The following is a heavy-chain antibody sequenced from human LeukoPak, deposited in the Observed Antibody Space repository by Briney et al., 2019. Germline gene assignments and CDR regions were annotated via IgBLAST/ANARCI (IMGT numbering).Heavy chain of an antibody. Sequence: GGSLRLSCAASGFTFSSYAMSWVRQAPGKGLEWVSAISGSGGSTYYADFVKGRFTISRDNSKNTLYLQMNSLRAEDTAVYYCAKDPGREISFYWGQGTLVTVSS. CDR1: GFTFSSYA. CDR2: ISGSGGST. D-gene: IGHD1-26*01. V-gene: IGHV3-23*01. J-gene: IGHJ4*02. CDR3: AKDPGREISFY.